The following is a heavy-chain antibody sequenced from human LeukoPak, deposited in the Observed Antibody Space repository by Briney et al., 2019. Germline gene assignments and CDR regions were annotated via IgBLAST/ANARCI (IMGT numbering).Heavy chain of an antibody. D-gene: IGHD2-15*01. CDR2: IFSGGTT. J-gene: IGHJ4*02. Sequence: PGGSLRLSCAVSGFTVSSNYMNWVRQAPGKGLEWVSIIFSGGTTDYEDSVKGRFTISRDNSKNTLYLQMNSLRAEDTAVYYCAKSGPRYCSGGSCRGGYWGQGTPVTVSS. CDR3: AKSGPRYCSGGSCRGGY. CDR1: GFTVSSNY. V-gene: IGHV3-53*01.